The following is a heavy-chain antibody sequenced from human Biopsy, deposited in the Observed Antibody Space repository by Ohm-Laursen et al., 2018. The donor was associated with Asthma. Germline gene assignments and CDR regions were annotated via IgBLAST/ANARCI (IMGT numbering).Heavy chain of an antibody. CDR1: YGSITSGGYY. J-gene: IGHJ4*02. CDR3: ARAQDYYDSRGYYRSFDY. V-gene: IGHV4-31*03. CDR2: IYYSGST. Sequence: TLSLTCPVSYGSITSGGYYWTWIRQHPGKGLEWIGFIYYSGSTYYNPSLKSRVSISIDKSKNQFSLKLGSVTAADTAVYYCARAQDYYDSRGYYRSFDYWGQGTLVTVSS. D-gene: IGHD3-22*01.